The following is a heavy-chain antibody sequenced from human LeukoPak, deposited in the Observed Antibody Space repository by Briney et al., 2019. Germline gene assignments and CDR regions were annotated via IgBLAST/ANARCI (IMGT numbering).Heavy chain of an antibody. CDR1: GFTFSSYA. CDR2: ISGSGGST. CDR3: ARHIVGATRSGAFDI. Sequence: GRSLRLSCAASGFTFSSYAMSWVRQAPGKGLEWVSAISGSGGSTYYADSVKGRFTISRDNAKNSLYLQMNSLRAEDTAVYYCARHIVGATRSGAFDIWGQGTMVTVSS. V-gene: IGHV3-23*01. D-gene: IGHD1-26*01. J-gene: IGHJ3*02.